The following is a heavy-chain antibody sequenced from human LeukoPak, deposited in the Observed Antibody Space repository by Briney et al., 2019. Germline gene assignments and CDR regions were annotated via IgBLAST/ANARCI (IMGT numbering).Heavy chain of an antibody. CDR2: INTNTGNP. Sequence: ASVKVSCKASGYTFTSYAMNWVRQAPGQGLEWMGWINTNTGNPTYAQGFTGRFVFSLDTSVSTAYLQISSLKAEDTAVYYCASIKSIAARLRAYWFDPWGQGTLVTVSS. CDR1: GYTFTSYA. V-gene: IGHV7-4-1*02. J-gene: IGHJ5*02. D-gene: IGHD6-6*01. CDR3: ASIKSIAARLRAYWFDP.